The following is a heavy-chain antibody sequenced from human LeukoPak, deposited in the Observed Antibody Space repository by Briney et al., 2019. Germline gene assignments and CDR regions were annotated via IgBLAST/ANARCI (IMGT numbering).Heavy chain of an antibody. V-gene: IGHV4-61*08. J-gene: IGHJ5*02. D-gene: IGHD3-22*01. Sequence: PSETLSLTCAVSGGSISSGGYSWSWIRQPPGKGLEWIGYIYYSGSTNYNPSLKSRVTISVDTSKNQFSLKLSSVTAADTAVYYCARVPVFVGGYYYSNWFDPWGQGTLVTVSS. CDR1: GGSISSGGYS. CDR2: IYYSGST. CDR3: ARVPVFVGGYYYSNWFDP.